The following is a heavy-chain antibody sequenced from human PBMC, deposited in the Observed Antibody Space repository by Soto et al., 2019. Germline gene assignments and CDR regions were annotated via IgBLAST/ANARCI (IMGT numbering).Heavy chain of an antibody. Sequence: EVQLLESGGGLVQPGGSLRLSCVGSGFTFINYAMNWVSQTPGKGLEWVSTISGGGDRTFDADTVKGRFNIFRDNSKNTVNLQMNSLRADDTAVYYCARKVLGSTSRPDWWYFDLWGRGTLVTVSS. V-gene: IGHV3-23*01. J-gene: IGHJ2*01. D-gene: IGHD2-2*01. CDR3: ARKVLGSTSRPDWWYFDL. CDR2: ISGGGDRT. CDR1: GFTFINYA.